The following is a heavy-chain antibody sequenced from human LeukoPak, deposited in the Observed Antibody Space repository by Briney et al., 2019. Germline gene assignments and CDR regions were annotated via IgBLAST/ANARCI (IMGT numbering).Heavy chain of an antibody. CDR1: GYIFINYG. Sequence: ASVNVSCKASGYIFINYGISWVRQAPGQGLECMGWITAYNGYTNYAQKLQGRVTMTTDTSTSTAYMELRSLSSDDTAIYYRARGGTSSSGPYMDVWGQGTTVTVSS. CDR2: ITAYNGYT. V-gene: IGHV1-18*01. J-gene: IGHJ6*03. CDR3: ARGGTSSSGPYMDV. D-gene: IGHD6-6*01.